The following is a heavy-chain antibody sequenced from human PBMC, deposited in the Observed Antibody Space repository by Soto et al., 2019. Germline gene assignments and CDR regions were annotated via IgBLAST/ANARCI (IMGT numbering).Heavy chain of an antibody. V-gene: IGHV3-23*01. Sequence: GSLRLSFASSGFTLIMSALSWVRHAPGKGLEWVSYISDSGDRTYYADSVKGRFTISRDMSKNTVSLQMDSLRAEDTAVYYCAKDRGIIVKAGDAFDVWGQGTKVTVSS. CDR2: ISDSGDRT. CDR3: AKDRGIIVKAGDAFDV. J-gene: IGHJ3*01. D-gene: IGHD3-16*02. CDR1: GFTLIMSA.